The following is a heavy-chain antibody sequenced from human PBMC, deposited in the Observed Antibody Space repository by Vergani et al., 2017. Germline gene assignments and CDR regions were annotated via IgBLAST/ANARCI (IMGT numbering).Heavy chain of an antibody. V-gene: IGHV3-23*01. CDR3: TTEVRSGYLGSFDY. D-gene: IGHD3-22*01. CDR1: GFTFSSYA. CDR2: ISGSGGST. J-gene: IGHJ4*02. Sequence: EVQLLESGGGLVQPGGSLRLSCAASGFTFSSYAMSWVRQAPGKGLEWVSAISGSGGSTYYADSVKGRFTISRDNSTNTLYLQMNSLKTEDTAVYYCTTEVRSGYLGSFDYWGQGSLVTVSS.